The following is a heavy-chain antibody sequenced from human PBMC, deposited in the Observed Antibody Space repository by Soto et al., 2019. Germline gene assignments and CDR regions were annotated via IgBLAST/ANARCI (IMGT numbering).Heavy chain of an antibody. V-gene: IGHV3-7*03. Sequence: PGGSLRLSCAASGFTFSSYWRSWVRQAPGKGLEWVANIKQDGSERYYVDSVKGRFTISRDNAKNSLYLQMNSLRAEDTAVYYCARGGSSTRFMDYWGQGTLVTVYS. J-gene: IGHJ4*02. CDR2: IKQDGSER. CDR3: ARGGSSTRFMDY. CDR1: GFTFSSYW. D-gene: IGHD2-2*01.